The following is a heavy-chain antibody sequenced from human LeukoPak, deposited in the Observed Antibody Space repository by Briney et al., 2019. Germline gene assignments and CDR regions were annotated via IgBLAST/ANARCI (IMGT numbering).Heavy chain of an antibody. CDR3: ARRGYCSSTSCYTDAFDI. D-gene: IGHD2-2*02. J-gene: IGHJ3*02. V-gene: IGHV4-39*01. Sequence: PSQTLSLTCTVSGGSISSGGYYWGWIRQPPGKGLEWIGSIYYSGSTYYNPSLKSPVTISVDTSKNQFSLKLSSVTAADTAVYYCARRGYCSSTSCYTDAFDIWGQGTMVTVSS. CDR1: GGSISSGGYY. CDR2: IYYSGST.